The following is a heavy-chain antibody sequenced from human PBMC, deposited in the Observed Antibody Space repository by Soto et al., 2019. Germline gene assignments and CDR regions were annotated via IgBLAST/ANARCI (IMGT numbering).Heavy chain of an antibody. D-gene: IGHD6-6*01. CDR1: GGTFSSYA. V-gene: IGHV1-69*06. Sequence: ASVKVSCKASGGTFSSYAISWVRQAPGQGLEWMGGIIPIFGTANYAQKFQGRVTITADKSTSTAYMELSSLRSEDTAVYYCASRRYSSSPAGGYYYYYGMDVWGQGTTVTVSS. CDR3: ASRRYSSSPAGGYYYYYGMDV. J-gene: IGHJ6*02. CDR2: IIPIFGTA.